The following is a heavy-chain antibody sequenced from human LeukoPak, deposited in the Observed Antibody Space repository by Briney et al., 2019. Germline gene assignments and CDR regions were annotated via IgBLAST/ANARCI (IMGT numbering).Heavy chain of an antibody. J-gene: IGHJ5*02. CDR2: IFYSGST. CDR3: ARHAIYYGSGSYLNWFDP. Sequence: SETLSLTCSVSGGSISGYYWSWIRQPPGKGLEWIGYIFYSGSTNYNPSLKSRVTISIDTSKNQFSLKLSSVTAADTAVYYCARHAIYYGSGSYLNWFDPWGQGTLVTVSS. CDR1: GGSISGYY. V-gene: IGHV4-59*08. D-gene: IGHD3-10*01.